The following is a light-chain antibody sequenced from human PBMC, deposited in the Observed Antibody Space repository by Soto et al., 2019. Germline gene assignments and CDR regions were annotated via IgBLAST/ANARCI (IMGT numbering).Light chain of an antibody. V-gene: IGKV1-39*01. J-gene: IGKJ5*01. CDR2: EEY. CDR1: QSITNF. CDR3: QQRYSAPIT. Sequence: DIQMTQSPSSLSASVGDRVTLTSGASQSITNFLHWYEQKPGKAPKLLIFEEYNLESGVPSRVSGTGSGTDVTLTISSLQPEDFATYYCQQRYSAPITFGQGTRLEI.